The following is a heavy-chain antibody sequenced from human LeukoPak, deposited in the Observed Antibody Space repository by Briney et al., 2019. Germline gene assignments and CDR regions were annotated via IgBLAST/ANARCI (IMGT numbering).Heavy chain of an antibody. D-gene: IGHD3-9*01. Sequence: GRSLRLSCAASGFTFSSFGMHWVRQAPGKGLEWVAVISYDGSNKYYADSVKGRFTISRDNSKNTLYLQMNSLRAGDTAMYYCARDGEAVLRYPPYGMDVWGKGTTVTVSS. CDR3: ARDGEAVLRYPPYGMDV. CDR1: GFTFSSFG. CDR2: ISYDGSNK. J-gene: IGHJ6*04. V-gene: IGHV3-33*01.